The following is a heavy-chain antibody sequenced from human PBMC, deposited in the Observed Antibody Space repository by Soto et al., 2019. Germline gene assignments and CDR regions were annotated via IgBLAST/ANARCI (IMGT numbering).Heavy chain of an antibody. CDR1: GFSFSSYS. CDR3: ARGGDPRGSTTRYYMDV. V-gene: IGHV3-21*01. D-gene: IGHD2-2*01. Sequence: EVQLVESGGGLVKPGGSLRLSCAASGFSFSSYSMNWVRQAPGKGLEWVSSISSSSSYMYYADSVKDRFTISRDNAKNSLYLQMNSQRAEDTAVYYCARGGDPRGSTTRYYMDVWGKGTTVTVSS. CDR2: ISSSSSYM. J-gene: IGHJ6*03.